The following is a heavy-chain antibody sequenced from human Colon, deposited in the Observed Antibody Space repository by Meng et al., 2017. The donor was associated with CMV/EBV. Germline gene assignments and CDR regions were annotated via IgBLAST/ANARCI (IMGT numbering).Heavy chain of an antibody. CDR2: IKSDGGST. V-gene: IGHV3-74*01. J-gene: IGHJ4*02. CDR3: ARVHYENSAWVFDY. Sequence: ASGFTFSTYWMHWVRQAPGEGLEWVSRIKSDGGSTTYAAPVKGRFTISRDNAKDTMYLHMNSLRAEDTAVYYCARVHYENSAWVFDYWGQGTLVTVSS. D-gene: IGHD3-22*01. CDR1: GFTFSTYW.